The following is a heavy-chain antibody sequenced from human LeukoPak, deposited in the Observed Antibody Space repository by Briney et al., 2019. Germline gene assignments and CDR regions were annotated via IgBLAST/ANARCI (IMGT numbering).Heavy chain of an antibody. CDR3: ARHFKDDIAAAGTSKLFDY. Sequence: SETLSLTCTVSGGSISSSSYYWGWIRQPPGKGLEWIGSIYYSGSTYYNPSLKSRVTISVDTSKNQFSLKLSSVTAADTAVYYCARHFKDDIAAAGTSKLFDYWGQGTLVTVSS. CDR2: IYYSGST. CDR1: GGSISSSSYY. V-gene: IGHV4-39*01. D-gene: IGHD6-13*01. J-gene: IGHJ4*02.